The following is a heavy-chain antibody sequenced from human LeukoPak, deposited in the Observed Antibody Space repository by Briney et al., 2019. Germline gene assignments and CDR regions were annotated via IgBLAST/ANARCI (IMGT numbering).Heavy chain of an antibody. CDR1: GYTFTSYY. CDR2: INPSGGST. D-gene: IGHD6-13*01. V-gene: IGHV1-46*01. Sequence: ASVKVSCKASGYTFTSYYMHWARQAPGQGLEWMGIINPSGGSTSYAQKFQGRVTMTRDTSTSTVYMELSSLRSEDTAVYYCAFSSGYSSSWYLDAFDIWGQGTMVTVSS. CDR3: AFSSGYSSSWYLDAFDI. J-gene: IGHJ3*02.